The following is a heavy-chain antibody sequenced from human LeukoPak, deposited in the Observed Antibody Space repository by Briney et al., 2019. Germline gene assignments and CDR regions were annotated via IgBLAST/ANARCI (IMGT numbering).Heavy chain of an antibody. V-gene: IGHV4-59*08. D-gene: IGHD6-13*01. CDR2: IYYSGST. CDR3: ARTGYSSSRYMDYYYGMDV. Sequence: SETLSLTCTVSGGSISSYYWSWIRQPPGKGLEWIGYIYYSGSTNYNPSLKSRVTISVDTSKNQFSLKLSSVTAADTAVYYCARTGYSSSRYMDYYYGMDVWGQGTTVTVSS. J-gene: IGHJ6*02. CDR1: GGSISSYY.